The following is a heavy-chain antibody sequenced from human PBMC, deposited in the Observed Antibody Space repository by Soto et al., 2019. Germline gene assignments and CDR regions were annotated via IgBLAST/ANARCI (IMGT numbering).Heavy chain of an antibody. CDR2: ISAYNGNT. CDR3: ARERFSSSWLLNSREYFDL. CDR1: GYTFTSYG. J-gene: IGHJ2*01. D-gene: IGHD6-13*01. Sequence: ASVKVSCKASGYTFTSYGISWVRQAPGQGLEWMGWISAYNGNTNYAQKLQGRVTMTTDTSTSTAYMELRSLRSDDTAVYYCARERFSSSWLLNSREYFDLWGRGTLVTVSS. V-gene: IGHV1-18*01.